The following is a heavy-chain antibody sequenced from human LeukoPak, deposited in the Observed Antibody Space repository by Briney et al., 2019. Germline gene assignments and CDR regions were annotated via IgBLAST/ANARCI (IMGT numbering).Heavy chain of an antibody. CDR3: ARDRGLPGRGAFDI. J-gene: IGHJ3*02. D-gene: IGHD1-26*01. CDR2: ISSSSSYI. Sequence: PGGSLRLSCAASGFTFSSYSMNWVRQAPGKGLEWVSSISSSSSYIYYADSVKGRFTISRDNAKNSLYLQMNSLRAEDTAVYYCARDRGLPGRGAFDIWGQGTMVTVSS. V-gene: IGHV3-21*01. CDR1: GFTFSSYS.